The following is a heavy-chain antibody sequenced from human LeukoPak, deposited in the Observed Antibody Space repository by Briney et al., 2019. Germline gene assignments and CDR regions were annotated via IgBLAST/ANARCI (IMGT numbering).Heavy chain of an antibody. D-gene: IGHD5-18*01. J-gene: IGHJ5*02. CDR2: VSAYNGNT. CDR3: ARLDTAKYNWFDP. CDR1: GYTFTSYG. V-gene: IGHV1-18*01. Sequence: ASVKVSCKASGYTFTSYGISWVRQAPGQGIEWMGWVSAYNGNTNYAQKLQGRVPMTTDTSTSTAYMELRSLRSDDTAVYYCARLDTAKYNWFDPWGQGTLVTVSS.